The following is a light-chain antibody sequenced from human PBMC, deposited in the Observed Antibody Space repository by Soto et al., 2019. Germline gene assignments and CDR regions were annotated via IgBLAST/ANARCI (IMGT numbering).Light chain of an antibody. Sequence: QSVLTQSSSASASLGSSVKLTCILSSGHSTYIIAWHQQQPGKAPRFLMTLDRSGSYNRGSGVPDRFSGSSSGADRYLSISNLQFEDEGDYYCETWYSNTHKVFGGGTKLTVL. CDR2: LDRSGSY. J-gene: IGLJ3*02. CDR1: SGHSTYI. CDR3: ETWYSNTHKV. V-gene: IGLV4-60*02.